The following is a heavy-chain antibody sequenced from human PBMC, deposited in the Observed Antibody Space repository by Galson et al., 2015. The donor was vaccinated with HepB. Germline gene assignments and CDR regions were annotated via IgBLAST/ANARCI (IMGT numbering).Heavy chain of an antibody. CDR2: VSASGGGA. D-gene: IGHD3-3*01. CDR3: AKPPWTVFGVVSRKSYYFDH. J-gene: IGHJ4*02. Sequence: SLRLSCAASGFTFSSYAMHWVRQAPGKGLEWVSSVSASGGGAHCADSVKGRFAVSRDNSKNTLYLQMNSLRAEDTAVYYCAKPPWTVFGVVSRKSYYFDHWGRGTLVTVSS. CDR1: GFTFSSYA. V-gene: IGHV3-23*01.